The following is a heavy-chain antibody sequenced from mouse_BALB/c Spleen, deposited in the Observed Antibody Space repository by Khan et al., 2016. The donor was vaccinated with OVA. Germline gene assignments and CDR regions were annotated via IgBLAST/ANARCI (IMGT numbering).Heavy chain of an antibody. Sequence: QVQLKESGPGLVAPSQSLSITCTISGFSLTSYGVHWVRQPPGKGLEWLVVIWSDGSTTYNSALKSRLSISKDNSKSQVFLKMNSLQTDDTAMYYCARHYGSSYWYFDVWGAGTTVTVSA. J-gene: IGHJ1*01. V-gene: IGHV2-6-1*01. CDR1: GFSLTSYG. D-gene: IGHD1-1*01. CDR2: IWSDGST. CDR3: ARHYGSSYWYFDV.